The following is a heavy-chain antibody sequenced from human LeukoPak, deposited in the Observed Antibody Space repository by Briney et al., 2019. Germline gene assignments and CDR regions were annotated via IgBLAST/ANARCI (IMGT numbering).Heavy chain of an antibody. CDR1: GFTFSSYA. Sequence: GGSLRLSCAASGFTFSSYAMSWVRQAPGKGLEWVSAISGSGGSTYYADSVKGRFTISRDNSKNTLYLQMNSLRAEDTAVYYCAKDSYSSSWYSGYFDYWGQGTLVTVSS. V-gene: IGHV3-23*01. CDR3: AKDSYSSSWYSGYFDY. D-gene: IGHD6-13*01. CDR2: ISGSGGST. J-gene: IGHJ4*02.